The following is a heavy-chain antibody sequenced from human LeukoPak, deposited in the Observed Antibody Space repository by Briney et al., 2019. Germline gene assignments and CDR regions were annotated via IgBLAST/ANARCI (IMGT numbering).Heavy chain of an antibody. CDR1: GFTFSSYS. D-gene: IGHD1-26*01. CDR2: MSYDGSNK. Sequence: GGSLRLSCAASGFTFSSYSMNWVRQAPGKGLEWVAIMSYDGSNKYADSVKGRFTISRDNSKNTLYLQMNSLRAEDTAVYYCARVYPPQVGIFYYFDYWGQGTLVTVSS. J-gene: IGHJ4*02. V-gene: IGHV3-30*03. CDR3: ARVYPPQVGIFYYFDY.